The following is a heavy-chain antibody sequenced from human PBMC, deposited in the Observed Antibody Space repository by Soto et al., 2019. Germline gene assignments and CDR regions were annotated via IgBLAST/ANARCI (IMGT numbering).Heavy chain of an antibody. CDR3: ARVXXXXXXLLPYYYYYGMDV. J-gene: IGHJ6*02. CDR1: GYTFTGYY. V-gene: IGHV1-2*02. CDR2: INPNSGGT. D-gene: IGHD2-15*01. Sequence: QVQLVQSGAEVKKPGASVKVSCKASGYTFTGYYMHWVRQAPGQGLEWMGWINPNSGGTNYAQKFQGRVTMTRDTSISTAYMELSRLRSDDTAVYYCARVXXXXXXLLPYYYYYGMDVWGQGTTVTVSS.